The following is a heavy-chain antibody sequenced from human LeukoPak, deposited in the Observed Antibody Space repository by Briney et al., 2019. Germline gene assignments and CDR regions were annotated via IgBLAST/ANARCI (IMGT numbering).Heavy chain of an antibody. J-gene: IGHJ3*02. Sequence: GGSLRLSCAASGFTVSSNYMSWVRQAPGKGLEWVSVIYSGGSTYYADSVKGRFTISRDSSKNTLYLQMNSLRAEDTAVYYCARGRGYSYGYSRYRDAFDIWGQGTMVTVSS. CDR3: ARGRGYSYGYSRYRDAFDI. CDR2: IYSGGST. V-gene: IGHV3-66*01. D-gene: IGHD5-18*01. CDR1: GFTVSSNY.